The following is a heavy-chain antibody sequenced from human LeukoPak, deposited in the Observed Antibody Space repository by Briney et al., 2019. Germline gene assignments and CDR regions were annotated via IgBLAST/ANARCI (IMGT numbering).Heavy chain of an antibody. Sequence: ASVKVSCKTSGYTFTDYYLHWVRRAPGQGLEWMGWINPNSGGTSSAQKFQGRVTMTRDTSITTVYMEVSWLTSDDTAIYYCARADRLHGGPYLIGPWGQGTLVTVSS. CDR3: ARADRLHGGPYLIGP. J-gene: IGHJ5*02. V-gene: IGHV1-2*02. D-gene: IGHD2-21*01. CDR2: INPNSGGT. CDR1: GYTFTDYY.